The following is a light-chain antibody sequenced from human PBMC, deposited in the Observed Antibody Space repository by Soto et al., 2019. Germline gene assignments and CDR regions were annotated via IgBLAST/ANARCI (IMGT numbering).Light chain of an antibody. CDR2: DAS. J-gene: IGKJ3*01. Sequence: DIQMTQSPSTLSASVGARVTITCRATQNVNKWLALYQQKPGEAPTVLIYDASTLKGGVPSRFNGSGSGTEFTLTISSLHPDDFAFYYCQQYSRYSFTCGPGTKVEI. CDR3: QQYSRYSFT. V-gene: IGKV1-5*01. CDR1: QNVNKW.